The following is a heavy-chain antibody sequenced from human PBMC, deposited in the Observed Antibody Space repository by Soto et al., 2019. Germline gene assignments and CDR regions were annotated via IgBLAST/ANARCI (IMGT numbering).Heavy chain of an antibody. CDR1: GGSISSYY. J-gene: IGHJ6*02. V-gene: IGHV4-59*01. Sequence: PSETLSLTCTVSGGSISSYYWSWIRQPPGKGLEWIWYIYYSGSTNYNPSLKSRVTISVDTSKNQFSLKLSSVTAADTAVYYCAREGSGQRGGMDVWGQGTTVTVSS. D-gene: IGHD6-19*01. CDR2: IYYSGST. CDR3: AREGSGQRGGMDV.